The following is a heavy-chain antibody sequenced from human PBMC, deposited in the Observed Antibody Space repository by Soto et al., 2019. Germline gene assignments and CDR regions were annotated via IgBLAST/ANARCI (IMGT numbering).Heavy chain of an antibody. CDR2: IYYSGST. CDR1: GGSISSSSYY. Sequence: QLQLQESGPGLVKPSETLSLTCTVSGGSISSSSYYWGWIRQPPGKGLEWIGSIYYSGSTYYNPSLKSRVTISVVTSKHQFSLKLSSVTAADRAVYYCASKSGYVFRPASFDYWGPGTLVTVSS. V-gene: IGHV4-39*01. D-gene: IGHD5-12*01. CDR3: ASKSGYVFRPASFDY. J-gene: IGHJ4*02.